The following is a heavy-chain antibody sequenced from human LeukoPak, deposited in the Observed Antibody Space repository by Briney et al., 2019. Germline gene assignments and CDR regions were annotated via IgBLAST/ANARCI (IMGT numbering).Heavy chain of an antibody. CDR1: GGSFSGYY. CDR3: ARGSDIVVVTAAIRGFDY. Sequence: SETLSLTCAVYGGSFSGYYWSWIRQPPGKGLEWIGEINHSGSTNYNPSLKSRVTISVDTSKNQFSLKLSSVTAADTAVYYCARGSDIVVVTAAIRGFDYWGQGTLVTVSS. J-gene: IGHJ4*02. CDR2: INHSGST. D-gene: IGHD2-2*02. V-gene: IGHV4-34*01.